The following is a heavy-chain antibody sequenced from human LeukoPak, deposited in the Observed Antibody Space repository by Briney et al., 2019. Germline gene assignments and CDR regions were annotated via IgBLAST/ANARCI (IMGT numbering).Heavy chain of an antibody. CDR1: GGSFSGYY. CDR2: INHSGST. CDR3: ARASRIVVVIASYDY. J-gene: IGHJ4*02. Sequence: PSETLSLTCAVYGGSFSGYYWSWIRQPPGKGLEWIGEINHSGSTNYNPSLKSRVTISVDTSKNQFSLKLSSVTAADTPVYYCARASRIVVVIASYDYWGQGTLVTVSS. D-gene: IGHD2-21*01. V-gene: IGHV4-34*01.